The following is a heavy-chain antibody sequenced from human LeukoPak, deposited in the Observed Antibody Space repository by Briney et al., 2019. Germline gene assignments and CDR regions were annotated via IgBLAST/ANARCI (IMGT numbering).Heavy chain of an antibody. CDR1: GFTFSDYY. Sequence: GGSLRLSCAASGFTFSDYYMSWVRQAPGAGLEWVSAISSGYSTYYADSVRGRFIISRDNSKDTLYLQMNSLRAEDTAVYYCAKDFSQEGSHSVDYWGQGTLVTVSS. CDR2: ISSGYST. V-gene: IGHV3-53*01. CDR3: AKDFSQEGSHSVDY. J-gene: IGHJ4*02. D-gene: IGHD1-26*01.